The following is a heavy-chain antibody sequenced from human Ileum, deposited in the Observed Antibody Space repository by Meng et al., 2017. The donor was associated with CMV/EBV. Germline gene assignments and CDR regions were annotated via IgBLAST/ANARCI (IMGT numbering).Heavy chain of an antibody. CDR2: INSGGTT. CDR3: AKVARAGRGRLFMGNNFYYGMDV. CDR1: TFTFSSYS. Sequence: GESLKISCAASTFTFSSYSMNWVRQAPGKGLEWVSVINSGGTTYYAESVKGRFTISRDNSKDMLYLQMNSLRAEDTAVYYCAKVARAGRGRLFMGNNFYYGMDVWGQGTTVTVSS. J-gene: IGHJ6*02. D-gene: IGHD3-16*01. V-gene: IGHV3-23*03.